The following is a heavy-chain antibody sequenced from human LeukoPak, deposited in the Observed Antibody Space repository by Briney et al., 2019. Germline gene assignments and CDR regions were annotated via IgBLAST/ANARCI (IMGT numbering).Heavy chain of an antibody. Sequence: GGSLRLSCTASGFTFGDYSMSWVRQAPGKGLEWVGFIRSKVYGGTTEYAASMKGRFTISRDDSKSIAYLQMNTLKTEDTAVYYCAGSFGQLTFFDYWGQGTLVTVSS. CDR2: IRSKVYGGTT. CDR3: AGSFGQLTFFDY. J-gene: IGHJ4*02. CDR1: GFTFGDYS. D-gene: IGHD3-10*01. V-gene: IGHV3-49*04.